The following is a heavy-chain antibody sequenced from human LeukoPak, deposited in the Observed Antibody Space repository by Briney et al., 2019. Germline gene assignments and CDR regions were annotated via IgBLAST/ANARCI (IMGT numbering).Heavy chain of an antibody. V-gene: IGHV3-48*03. CDR2: ISSSGSTI. CDR1: GFTFSSYE. CDR3: SELGITMIGGV. J-gene: IGHJ6*04. Sequence: GGSLRLSCAASGFTFSSYEMNWVRQAPGKGLEWVSYISSSGSTIYYADSVKGRFTISRDNAKNSLYLQMNSLRAEATAVYYCSELGITMIGGVWGKGTTVTISS. D-gene: IGHD3-10*02.